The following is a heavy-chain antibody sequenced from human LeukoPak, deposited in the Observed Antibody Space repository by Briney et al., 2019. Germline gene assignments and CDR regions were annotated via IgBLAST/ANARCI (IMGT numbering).Heavy chain of an antibody. D-gene: IGHD6-6*01. Sequence: ASVKVSCKASGYTFAGYYMHWVRQAPRQGLEWMGRINPNSGGTNYAQKFQGRVTMTRDTSISTAYMELSRLRSDDTAVYYCARVEGATARPFDYWGQGTLVTVSS. J-gene: IGHJ4*02. CDR3: ARVEGATARPFDY. V-gene: IGHV1-2*06. CDR1: GYTFAGYY. CDR2: INPNSGGT.